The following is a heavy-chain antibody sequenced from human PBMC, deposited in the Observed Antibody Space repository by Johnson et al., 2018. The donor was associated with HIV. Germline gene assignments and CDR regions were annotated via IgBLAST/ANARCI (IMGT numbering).Heavy chain of an antibody. CDR3: AREGESLVDAFDI. J-gene: IGHJ3*02. CDR2: VSFDGSNK. D-gene: IGHD3-16*01. Sequence: QMQLVESGGGVVQPGRSLRLSCAASGFTFRNYGMHWVRQAPGKGLEWVASVSFDGSNKYYADSVKGRFTISRDNSKNTLYLQMISLRTEDTAVYYCAREGESLVDAFDIWGQGTMVTVSA. CDR1: GFTFRNYG. V-gene: IGHV3-30-3*01.